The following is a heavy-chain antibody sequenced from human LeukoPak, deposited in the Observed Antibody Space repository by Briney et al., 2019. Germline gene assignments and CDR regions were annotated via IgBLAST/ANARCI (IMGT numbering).Heavy chain of an antibody. V-gene: IGHV4-34*01. CDR1: GGSFSGYY. CDR3: ARGPQYYYDSSGYRPRTNDY. D-gene: IGHD3-22*01. J-gene: IGHJ4*02. CDR2: INHSGST. Sequence: PSETLSLTCAVYGGSFSGYYWSWIRQPPGKGLEWMGEINHSGSTNYNPSLKSRVTISVVTSKNQFSLKLSYVTAADTAVYYCARGPQYYYDSSGYRPRTNDYWGQGTLVTVSS.